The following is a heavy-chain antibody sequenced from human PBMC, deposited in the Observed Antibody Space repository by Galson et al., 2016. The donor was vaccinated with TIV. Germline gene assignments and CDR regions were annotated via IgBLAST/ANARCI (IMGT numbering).Heavy chain of an antibody. CDR3: ARAPGYAGYSYGYFDY. CDR2: IYARDSDI. CDR1: GYSLTSYW. J-gene: IGHJ4*02. Sequence: QSGAEVKKPGESLKISCKASGYSLTSYWIAWVRQVPGKGLEWMGIIYARDSDIKYSPSFQGQVTISADESVSTAYLQWSSLKASDTAMYYCARAPGYAGYSYGYFDYWGQGTLATVSS. D-gene: IGHD5-18*01. V-gene: IGHV5-51*03.